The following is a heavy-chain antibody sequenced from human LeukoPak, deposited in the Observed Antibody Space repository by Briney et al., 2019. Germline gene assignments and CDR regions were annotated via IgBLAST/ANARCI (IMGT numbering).Heavy chain of an antibody. CDR3: ARGDGDYVPYDY. Sequence: SETLSLTCTVSGGPISSGGYSWSWIRQPPGKGLEWIGYIYHSGSTYYNPSLKSRVTISVDRSKNQFSLKLSSVTAADTAVYYCARGDGDYVPYDYWGQGTLVTVSS. CDR1: GGPISSGGYS. CDR2: IYHSGST. J-gene: IGHJ4*02. V-gene: IGHV4-30-2*01. D-gene: IGHD4-17*01.